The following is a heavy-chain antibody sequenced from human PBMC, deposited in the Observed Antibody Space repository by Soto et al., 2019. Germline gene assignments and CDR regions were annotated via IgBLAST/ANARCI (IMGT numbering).Heavy chain of an antibody. V-gene: IGHV1-18*01. Sequence: ASVKVSCKASGYTFTSYGISWVRQAPGQGLEWMGWISAYNGNTNYAQKLQGRVTMTTDTSTSTAYMELRSLRSDDTAVYYCASAERQDYYYGMDVWGQGTTVTVSS. J-gene: IGHJ6*02. D-gene: IGHD1-1*01. CDR1: GYTFTSYG. CDR3: ASAERQDYYYGMDV. CDR2: ISAYNGNT.